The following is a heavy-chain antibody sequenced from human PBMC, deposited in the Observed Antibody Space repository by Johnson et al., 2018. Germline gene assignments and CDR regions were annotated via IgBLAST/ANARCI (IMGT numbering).Heavy chain of an antibody. V-gene: IGHV3-30*18. J-gene: IGHJ4*02. CDR3: TKGFSRWYFDY. CDR1: GFTFSSYV. D-gene: IGHD6-19*01. Sequence: VQLLESGGGVVQPXRSLRLSXAASGFTFSSYVMHWVRQAPGKGLEWVAVISYDGFNTYYAYSVKGRFPIARDNSRHTLYLQMNNLRPEDTAVDYCTKGFSRWYFDYWGQGTLVTVSS. CDR2: ISYDGFNT.